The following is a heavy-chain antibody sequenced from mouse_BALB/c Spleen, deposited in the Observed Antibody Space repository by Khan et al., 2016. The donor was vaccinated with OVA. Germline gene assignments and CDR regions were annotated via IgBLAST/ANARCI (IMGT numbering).Heavy chain of an antibody. Sequence: VQLQESGAELARPGASVKLSCKASGYTFTDYYINWVKQRTGQGLEWIGEISPGSGDTYYNERFKGKATLTADTSSSTAYMQLSSLTSEASAVYFCARRNYFGYTVAYWGQGTLVTVSA. CDR2: ISPGSGDT. V-gene: IGHV1-77*01. CDR3: ARRNYFGYTVAY. CDR1: GYTFTDYY. D-gene: IGHD1-2*01. J-gene: IGHJ3*01.